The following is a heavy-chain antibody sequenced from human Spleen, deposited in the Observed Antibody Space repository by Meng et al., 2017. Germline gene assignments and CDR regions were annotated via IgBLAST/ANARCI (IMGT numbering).Heavy chain of an antibody. CDR1: GGTLSRYG. J-gene: IGHJ6*02. CDR3: ARYNSASFPYGMDV. V-gene: IGHV1-69*13. Sequence: SVKVSCKASGGTLSRYGISWMRQAPGQGLEWMGGIIPIFGTTNYAQKFQGRVTITADESTSIAYMELRSLRSEDTAVYYCARYNSASFPYGMDVWGQGTTVTVSS. D-gene: IGHD6-19*01. CDR2: IIPIFGTT.